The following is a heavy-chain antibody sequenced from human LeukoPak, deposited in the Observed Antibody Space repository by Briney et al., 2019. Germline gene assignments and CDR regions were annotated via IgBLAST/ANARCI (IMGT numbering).Heavy chain of an antibody. CDR2: IRYDGSNK. CDR3: AIEDGALY. CDR1: GFTFSSYG. D-gene: IGHD1-26*01. J-gene: IGHJ4*02. Sequence: GGSLRLSCAASGFTFSSYGMRWVRQATGNGLEWVAFIRYDGSNKYYADSVKGRFTISRDNSRNTLYLQMNSLRAEDTAVYYCAIEDGALYWDQGTLVTVSS. V-gene: IGHV3-30*02.